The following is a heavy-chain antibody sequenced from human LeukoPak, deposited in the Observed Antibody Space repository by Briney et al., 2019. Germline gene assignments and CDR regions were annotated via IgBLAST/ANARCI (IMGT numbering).Heavy chain of an antibody. CDR3: ARAMTS. V-gene: IGHV3-48*03. D-gene: IGHD4-11*01. CDR2: ISSSGTII. Sequence: GGSLRLSCTASGFTFSSYERNWVRQAPGKGLEWVSHISSSGTIIYYADSVKGRFTISRDNAKNSLYLQMNSLRAEDTAVYYCARAMTSWGQGTLVTVSS. CDR1: GFTFSSYE. J-gene: IGHJ4*02.